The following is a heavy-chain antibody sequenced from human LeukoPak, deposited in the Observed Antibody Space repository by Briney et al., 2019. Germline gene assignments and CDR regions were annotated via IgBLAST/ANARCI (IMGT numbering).Heavy chain of an antibody. V-gene: IGHV1-24*01. CDR2: FDPEDGET. CDR1: GYTLTELS. D-gene: IGHD3-16*02. J-gene: IGHJ1*01. Sequence: ASVKVSCKVSGYTLTELSMHWVRQAPGKGLEWMGGFDPEDGETIYAQKFQGRVTMTEDTSTDTAYMELSSLRSEDTAVYYCATALDYVWGSYRWYFQHWGQGTLVTVSS. CDR3: ATALDYVWGSYRWYFQH.